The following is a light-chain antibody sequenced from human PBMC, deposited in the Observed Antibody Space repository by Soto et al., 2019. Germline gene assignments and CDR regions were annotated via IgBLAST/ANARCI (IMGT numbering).Light chain of an antibody. CDR1: QPISTW. CDR3: HQYNYYRPT. V-gene: IGKV1-5*01. CDR2: DAS. J-gene: IGKJ1*01. Sequence: DIQVTQSPSTLSASVGDRVTITCRASQPISTWLAWYQEKPGKAPKPLIYDASSLEGGVPSRFSGSGSGTEFTLTISSLQPDDFATYYCHQYNYYRPTFGQGTKVDIK.